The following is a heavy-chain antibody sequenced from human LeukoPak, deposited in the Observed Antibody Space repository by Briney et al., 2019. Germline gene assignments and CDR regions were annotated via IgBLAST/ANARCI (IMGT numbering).Heavy chain of an antibody. CDR3: ATSRDYYDSSGYYPYYFDY. V-gene: IGHV3-23*01. CDR1: GFTFSSYA. CDR2: ISGSGGST. D-gene: IGHD3-22*01. Sequence: PGGSLRLSCAASGFTFSSYAMSWVRQAPGKGLEWVSAISGSGGSTYYADSVKGRFTISRDNSKNTLYLQMNSLRAEDTAVYYCATSRDYYDSSGYYPYYFDYWGQGTLVTVSS. J-gene: IGHJ4*02.